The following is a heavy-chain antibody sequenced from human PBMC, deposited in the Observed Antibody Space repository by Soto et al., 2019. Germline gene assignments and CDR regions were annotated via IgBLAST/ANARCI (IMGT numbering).Heavy chain of an antibody. CDR2: ISSGGDST. V-gene: IGHV3-23*01. CDR3: AKDGSATVITSSFY. J-gene: IGHJ4*02. CDR1: GFTFSTYG. D-gene: IGHD4-17*01. Sequence: DVLLLESGGGLVQPGGSLRLSCAASGFTFSTYGMSWVRQAPGRGLEWVSGISSGGDSTNYADSVKGRFTISRDNSKSTLYLRMSSLRVEDTAVYYCAKDGSATVITSSFYWGQGTLVTVSS.